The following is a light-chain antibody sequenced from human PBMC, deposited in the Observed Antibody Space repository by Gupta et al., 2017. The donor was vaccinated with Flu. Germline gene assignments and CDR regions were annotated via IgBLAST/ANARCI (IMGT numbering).Light chain of an antibody. Sequence: GTLSLSPGERATLSCRASQSINSNYLAWYQQKPGQAPRLLIFSASSRATGIPDRFSGSGSGTDFTLTIYRLEPEDFALYYCQRYSNSRHSFGQGTKLEIK. J-gene: IGKJ2*03. V-gene: IGKV3-20*01. CDR3: QRYSNSRHS. CDR2: SAS. CDR1: QSINSNY.